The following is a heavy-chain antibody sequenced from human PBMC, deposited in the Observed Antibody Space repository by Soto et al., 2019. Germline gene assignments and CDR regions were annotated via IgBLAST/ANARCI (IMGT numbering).Heavy chain of an antibody. J-gene: IGHJ4*02. V-gene: IGHV4-34*01. CDR2: INHSGST. CDR3: ARDASPLERLLDY. D-gene: IGHD1-1*01. Sequence: QVQLQQWCAGLLKPSETLSLTCAVYGGSFSGYYWSWIRQPPGKGLEWIGEINHSGSTNYNPALKSRVTISVDTSKNQFSLKLSSVTAADTAVYYCARDASPLERLLDYWGQGTLVTVSS. CDR1: GGSFSGYY.